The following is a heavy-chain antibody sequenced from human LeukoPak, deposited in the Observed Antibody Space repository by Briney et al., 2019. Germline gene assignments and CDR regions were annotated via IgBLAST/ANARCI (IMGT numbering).Heavy chain of an antibody. V-gene: IGHV3-48*03. CDR1: GFTFSSYG. D-gene: IGHD5-18*01. CDR3: ARQQLQLWYD. Sequence: GGSLRLSCAASGFTFSSYGMNWVRQAPGKGLEGVSYISSSAGTTYYADSVKGRFTISRDNAKNSLYLQMNSLRAEDTAVYYCARQQLQLWYDWGQGTLVTVSS. J-gene: IGHJ4*02. CDR2: ISSSAGTT.